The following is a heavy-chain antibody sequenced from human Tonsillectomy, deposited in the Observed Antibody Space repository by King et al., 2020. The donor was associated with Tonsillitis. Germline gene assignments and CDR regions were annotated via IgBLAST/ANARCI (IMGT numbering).Heavy chain of an antibody. D-gene: IGHD3-10*01. V-gene: IGHV3-21*01. CDR3: VRGRWFGGDHGMDV. J-gene: IGHJ6*02. CDR1: GFTFSTYN. Sequence: VQLVESGGGLVKPGGSLRLSCAASGFTFSTYNMNWVRQAPGKGLEWVSYISSSSSYMYYADSVKGRFTISRDNAKNSLYLQMNSLRAEDTALYYCVRGRWFGGDHGMDVWGQGTTVPVSS. CDR2: ISSSSSYM.